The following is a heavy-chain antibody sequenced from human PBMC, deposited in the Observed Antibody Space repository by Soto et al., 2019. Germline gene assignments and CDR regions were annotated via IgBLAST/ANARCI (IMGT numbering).Heavy chain of an antibody. V-gene: IGHV1-18*01. CDR1: GYTFTSYG. D-gene: IGHD3-22*01. Sequence: QVQLVQSGAEVKKPGASVKVSCKASGYTFTSYGISWVRQAPGQGLEWMGWISAYNGNTNYAQKLQGRVTMTTDTSXXTAYMELRSLRSDDTAVYYCARSLHYDSSGYTMYYWGQGTLVTVSS. J-gene: IGHJ4*02. CDR2: ISAYNGNT. CDR3: ARSLHYDSSGYTMYY.